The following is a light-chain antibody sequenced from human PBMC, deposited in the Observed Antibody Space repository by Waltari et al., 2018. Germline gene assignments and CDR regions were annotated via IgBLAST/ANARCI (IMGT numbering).Light chain of an antibody. CDR3: QKYESLPAT. CDR2: ETY. Sequence: EIVLTQSPGTLSLSPGERAPLSCRASQSVGKYLAWYQQRPGQAPRLLIYETYRRATGTPDRFSGSGSGTDFSLTISRLEPEDFAVYYCQKYESLPATFGQGTTVEIK. J-gene: IGKJ1*01. CDR1: QSVGKY. V-gene: IGKV3-20*01.